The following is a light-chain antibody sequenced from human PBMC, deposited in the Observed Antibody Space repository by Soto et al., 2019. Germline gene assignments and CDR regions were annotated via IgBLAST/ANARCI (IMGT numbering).Light chain of an antibody. J-gene: IGKJ5*01. Sequence: DIQMTQSPSSLSASVGDRVIITCRASQHVSYYLSWYQQKPGKAPNLLISVASNLQSGVPSRFSGRGSGTDFTLIISNLQPEDFATYYCQQSYSTLLSFGQGTRLEIK. CDR2: VAS. CDR1: QHVSYY. CDR3: QQSYSTLLS. V-gene: IGKV1-39*01.